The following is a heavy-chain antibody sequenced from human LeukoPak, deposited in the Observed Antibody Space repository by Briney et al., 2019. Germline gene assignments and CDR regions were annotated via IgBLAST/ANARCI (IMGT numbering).Heavy chain of an antibody. CDR3: AKRPNYYGSGSYYEDY. CDR1: GFTFSNYW. Sequence: PGGSLRPSCAGSGFTFSNYWMHGVRQAPGKGLVWVSRINSDGINTSYADSVKGRFAISRDNSKNTLYLQMNSLRAEDTAVYYCAKRPNYYGSGSYYEDYWGQGTLVTVSS. CDR2: INSDGINT. D-gene: IGHD3-10*01. V-gene: IGHV3-74*01. J-gene: IGHJ4*02.